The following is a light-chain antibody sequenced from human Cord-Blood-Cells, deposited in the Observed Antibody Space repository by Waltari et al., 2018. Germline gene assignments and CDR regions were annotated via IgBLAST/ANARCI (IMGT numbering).Light chain of an antibody. CDR3: NSRDSSGNHYV. V-gene: IGLV3-19*01. Sequence: SSELTQDPAVSVALGQTVRITCQGDSLRNYYASWYQQKPGHAPVLVIYGKNNRPSGIPDRFSGSSSGNTASLTITGAQAEDEADYYCNSRDSSGNHYVFGTGTKVTVL. CDR2: GKN. CDR1: SLRNYY. J-gene: IGLJ1*01.